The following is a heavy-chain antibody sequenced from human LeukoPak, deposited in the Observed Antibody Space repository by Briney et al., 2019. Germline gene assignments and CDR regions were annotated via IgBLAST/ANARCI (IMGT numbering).Heavy chain of an antibody. CDR2: ISSSGSTI. CDR3: ARSASAMVTEGFDY. CDR1: GFTFSSYA. D-gene: IGHD5-18*01. V-gene: IGHV3-48*04. Sequence: GGSLRLSCAASGFTFSSYAMSWVRQAPGMGLEWVSYISSSGSTIYYADSVKGRFTISRDNAKNSLYLQMNSLRADDTALYYCARSASAMVTEGFDYWGQGTLVTVSS. J-gene: IGHJ4*02.